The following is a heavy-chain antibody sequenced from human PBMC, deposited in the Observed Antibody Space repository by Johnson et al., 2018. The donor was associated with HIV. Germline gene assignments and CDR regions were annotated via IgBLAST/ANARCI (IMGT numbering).Heavy chain of an antibody. CDR2: ISWNSGSI. Sequence: EVQLVESGGGLVQPGRSLRLSCAASGFTFDDYAMHWVRQAPGKGLAWVSGISWNSGSIAYADSVTVRFTISRDNAKNSLYVQMNSLRAEDTAVYYCAKDTYSHRLTVTESGFDIWGQGTMVTVSS. CDR1: GFTFDDYA. CDR3: AKDTYSHRLTVTESGFDI. V-gene: IGHV3-9*01. D-gene: IGHD4-11*01. J-gene: IGHJ3*02.